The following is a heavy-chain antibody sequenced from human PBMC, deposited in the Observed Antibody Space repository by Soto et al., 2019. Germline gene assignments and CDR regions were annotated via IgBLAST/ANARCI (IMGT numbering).Heavy chain of an antibody. Sequence: ASVKVSCKASGYTFTSYGISWGRQAPGQGLEWMGWISAYNGNTNYAQKLQGRVTITTDTSTSTAYMELRSLRSDDTAVYYCARAVYCSSTSCLGRFDYWGQGTLITVSS. CDR2: ISAYNGNT. CDR1: GYTFTSYG. J-gene: IGHJ4*02. CDR3: ARAVYCSSTSCLGRFDY. D-gene: IGHD2-2*01. V-gene: IGHV1-18*01.